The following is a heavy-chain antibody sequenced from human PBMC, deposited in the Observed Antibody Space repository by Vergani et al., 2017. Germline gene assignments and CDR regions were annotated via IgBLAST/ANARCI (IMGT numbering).Heavy chain of an antibody. V-gene: IGHV1-24*01. CDR3: ATKYYYDGSGYYYEDY. Sequence: QVQLVQSGAEVKKPGSSVKVSCKASGGTFSSYAISWVRQAPGQGLEWMGVFDPEDGETNYAQKFQGRVTMTEDTSTDTAYMELSSLRSEDTAVYYCATKYYYDGSGYYYEDYWGQGTLVTVSS. D-gene: IGHD3-22*01. CDR2: FDPEDGET. J-gene: IGHJ4*02. CDR1: GGTFSSYA.